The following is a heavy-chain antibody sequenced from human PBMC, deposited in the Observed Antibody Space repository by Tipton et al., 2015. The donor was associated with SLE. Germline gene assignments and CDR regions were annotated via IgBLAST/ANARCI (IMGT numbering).Heavy chain of an antibody. D-gene: IGHD3-22*01. CDR2: ISYSGNT. J-gene: IGHJ4*02. CDR1: GGSISSHY. V-gene: IGHV4-59*11. CDR3: TRDPYYYDSSGSPYSY. Sequence: TLSLTCTVSGGSISSHYWSWLRQPPGKGLEWIGYISYSGNTNYSPSLRSRLTISGDTFKNQFSLRLSSVTAADTAVYYCTRDPYYYDSSGSPYSYWGQGTLVTVSS.